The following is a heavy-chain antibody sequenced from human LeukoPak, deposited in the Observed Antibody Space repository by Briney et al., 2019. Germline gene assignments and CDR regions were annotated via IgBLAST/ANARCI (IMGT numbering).Heavy chain of an antibody. CDR1: GYTFTTYA. V-gene: IGHV1-3*01. CDR3: ARDVSAWSFDY. D-gene: IGHD6-19*01. Sequence: ASVKVSCKASGYTFTTYAMHWVRQAPGQRLEWMGWINVGNGNTQYSQKFQGRVTITRDTSATTAYMELSSLRSEDTAVYYCARDVSAWSFDYWGQGTLVTVSS. J-gene: IGHJ4*02. CDR2: INVGNGNT.